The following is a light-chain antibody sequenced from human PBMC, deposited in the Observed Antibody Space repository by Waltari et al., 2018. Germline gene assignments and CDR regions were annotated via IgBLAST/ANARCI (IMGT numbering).Light chain of an antibody. J-gene: IGLJ3*02. CDR2: GQN. CDR1: TLRNFY. CDR3: NGRDISGKHVL. Sequence: SSELAQEPAVSVALGQRVTITCRGDTLRNFYATWSQPKPGKTPLLVIYGQNNRPSGIPDRFSGSNSGTTASLAIRETRAGDEADYYCNGRDISGKHVLFGGGTKLTV. V-gene: IGLV3-19*01.